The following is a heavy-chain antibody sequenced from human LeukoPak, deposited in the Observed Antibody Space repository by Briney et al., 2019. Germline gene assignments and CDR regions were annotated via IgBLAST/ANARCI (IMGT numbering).Heavy chain of an antibody. CDR3: AREVDNLAGLGAFDI. CDR2: INHSGST. Sequence: SETLSLTCAVYGGSFSGYYWSWIRQPPGKGLEWIGEINHSGSTNYNPSLKSRVTISVDTSKNQFSLKLSSVTAADTAVYYCAREVDNLAGLGAFDIWGQGTMVTVSS. CDR1: GGSFSGYY. D-gene: IGHD1-14*01. J-gene: IGHJ3*02. V-gene: IGHV4-34*01.